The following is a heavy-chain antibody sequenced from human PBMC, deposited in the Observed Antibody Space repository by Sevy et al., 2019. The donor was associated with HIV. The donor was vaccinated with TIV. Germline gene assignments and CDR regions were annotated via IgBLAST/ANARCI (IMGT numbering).Heavy chain of an antibody. CDR1: GFSFSDAW. Sequence: GGSLRLSCAASGFSFSDAWLSWVRQVPGKGREWVGRVRSKGDGGTAEYAAPVKGRFTIARDDSKNTMYVQMNNLKNEDTDIYYCTTEGADWGQGTLVTVSS. J-gene: IGHJ1*01. V-gene: IGHV3-15*01. CDR2: VRSKGDGGTA. CDR3: TTEGAD.